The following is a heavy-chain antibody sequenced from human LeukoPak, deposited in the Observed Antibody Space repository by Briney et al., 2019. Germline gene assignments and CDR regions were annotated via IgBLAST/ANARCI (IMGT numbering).Heavy chain of an antibody. CDR2: ISGSGGST. J-gene: IGHJ5*02. D-gene: IGHD4-17*01. Sequence: EGSLRLSCAASGFTFSSYAMSWVRQAPGKGLEWVSAISGSGGSTYYADSVKGRFTISRDNSKNTLYLQMNSLRAEDTAVYYCARERLSGSTVTTLRWFDPWGQGTLVTVSS. V-gene: IGHV3-23*01. CDR3: ARERLSGSTVTTLRWFDP. CDR1: GFTFSSYA.